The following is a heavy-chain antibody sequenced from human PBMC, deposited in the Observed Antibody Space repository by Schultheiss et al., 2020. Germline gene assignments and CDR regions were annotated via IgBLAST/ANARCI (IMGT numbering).Heavy chain of an antibody. Sequence: ASVKVSCKASGYTFTSYGISWVRQAPGQGLEWMGGISGYNGNTNYAQKFQGRVTMTTDTSTSTAYMDLSSLRSEDTAVYYCAREGELAKYGMDVWGQGTTVTVSS. J-gene: IGHJ6*02. D-gene: IGHD3-10*01. CDR1: GYTFTSYG. CDR2: ISGYNGNT. V-gene: IGHV1-18*01. CDR3: AREGELAKYGMDV.